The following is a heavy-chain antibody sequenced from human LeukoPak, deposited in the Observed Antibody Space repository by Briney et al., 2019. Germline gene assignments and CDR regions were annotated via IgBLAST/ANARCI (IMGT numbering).Heavy chain of an antibody. CDR3: VCSIDY. Sequence: GGSLRLSCVASGFTFTNYWMSWVRQAPGKGLEWVANIKQDGSEKYYVDSVKGRFTISRDNAQNSLYLQMSSLRAEDTGFYYCVCSIDYWGQGTLVTVSS. CDR2: IKQDGSEK. V-gene: IGHV3-7*01. CDR1: GFTFTNYW. D-gene: IGHD2/OR15-2a*01. J-gene: IGHJ4*02.